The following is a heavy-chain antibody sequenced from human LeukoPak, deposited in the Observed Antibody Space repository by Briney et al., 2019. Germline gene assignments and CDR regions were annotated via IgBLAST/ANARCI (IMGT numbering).Heavy chain of an antibody. CDR3: ARSLRAATPIDY. Sequence: SETLSLACAVSGGSISSGGYSWSWIRQPPGKGLEWIGYIYHSGSTYYNPSLKSRVTISVDRSKNQFSLKLSSVTAADTAVYYCARSLRAATPIDYWGQGTLVTVSS. V-gene: IGHV4-30-2*01. D-gene: IGHD2-15*01. CDR2: IYHSGST. CDR1: GGSISSGGYS. J-gene: IGHJ4*02.